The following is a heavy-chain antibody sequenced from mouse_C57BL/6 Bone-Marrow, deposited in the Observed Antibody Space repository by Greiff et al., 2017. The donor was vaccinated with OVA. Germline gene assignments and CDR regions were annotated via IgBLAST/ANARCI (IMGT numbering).Heavy chain of an antibody. J-gene: IGHJ4*01. CDR3: ARWVHYYGSSNYAMDY. V-gene: IGHV1-81*01. CDR2: IYPRSGNT. CDR1: GYTFTSYG. D-gene: IGHD1-1*01. Sequence: QVHVKQSGAELARPGASVKLSCKASGYTFTSYGISWVKQRTGQGLEWIGEIYPRSGNTYYNEKFKGKATLTADKSSSTAYMELRSLTSEDSAVYFCARWVHYYGSSNYAMDYWGQGTSVTVSS.